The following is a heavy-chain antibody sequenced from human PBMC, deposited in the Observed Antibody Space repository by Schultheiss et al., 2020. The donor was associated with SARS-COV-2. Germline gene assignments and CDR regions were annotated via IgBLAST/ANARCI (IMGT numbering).Heavy chain of an antibody. D-gene: IGHD6-6*01. Sequence: ASVKVSCKASGYTFTSYYMHWVRQAPGQGLEWMGWINPNSGGTNYAQKFQGRVTMTRDTSISTAYMELSRLRSDDTAVYYCASISSIAARMFDYWGQGTLVTVSS. CDR3: ASISSIAARMFDY. CDR1: GYTFTSYY. V-gene: IGHV1-2*02. CDR2: INPNSGGT. J-gene: IGHJ4*02.